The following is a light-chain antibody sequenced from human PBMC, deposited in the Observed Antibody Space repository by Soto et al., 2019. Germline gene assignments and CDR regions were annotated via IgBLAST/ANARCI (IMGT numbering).Light chain of an antibody. CDR2: DAS. V-gene: IGKV3-20*01. CDR3: QQCGSSPQT. Sequence: DIVLTQSPGTLSLSLGERATLSCRASQSVRSSYIAWCQQKPGQAPRRLIYDASTRATGIPDRVSGSGSGTDFTLSISTLEPEDFAVYSCQQCGSSPQTSCQGAKVDI. J-gene: IGKJ1*01. CDR1: QSVRSSY.